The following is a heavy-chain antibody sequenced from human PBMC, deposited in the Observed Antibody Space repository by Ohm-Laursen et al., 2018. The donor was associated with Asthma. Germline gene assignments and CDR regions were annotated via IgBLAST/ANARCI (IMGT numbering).Heavy chain of an antibody. CDR3: AKALVTMIVVDSDAFDI. Sequence: SLRLSCAASGITVSVNYMSWVRQAPGKGLEWVPVIYNGGSTYHAGSVRGRFTISRDNSKNTLYLQMNSLRAEDTAVYYCAKALVTMIVVDSDAFDIWGQGTMVTVSS. V-gene: IGHV3-53*01. CDR1: GITVSVNY. D-gene: IGHD3-22*01. J-gene: IGHJ3*02. CDR2: IYNGGST.